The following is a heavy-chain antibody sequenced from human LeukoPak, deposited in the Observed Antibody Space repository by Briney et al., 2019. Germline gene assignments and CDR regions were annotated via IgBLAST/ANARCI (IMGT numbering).Heavy chain of an antibody. D-gene: IGHD3-10*01. Sequence: ASVKVSCKASGYTFTSYYMHWVRQAPGQGLEWMGIINPSGGSTSYAQKFQGRVTTTRDTSTSTVYMELSSLRSEDTAVYYCATTPGSYYTTAYYYYMDVWGKGTTVTISS. CDR2: INPSGGST. J-gene: IGHJ6*03. V-gene: IGHV1-46*03. CDR1: GYTFTSYY. CDR3: ATTPGSYYTTAYYYYMDV.